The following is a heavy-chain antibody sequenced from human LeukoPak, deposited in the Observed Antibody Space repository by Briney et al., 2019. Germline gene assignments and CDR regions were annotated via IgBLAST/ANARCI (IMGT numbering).Heavy chain of an antibody. CDR1: GYTFTGYY. CDR2: INPNSGGT. CDR3: ARAYDGWNYVY. J-gene: IGHJ4*02. V-gene: IGHV1-2*02. D-gene: IGHD1-7*01. Sequence: ASVTVSFKASGYTFTGYYMHWVRQAPGQGLEWMGWINPNSGGTNYAQKFQGRVTMTRDTSISTAYMELSRLRSDDTAVYYCARAYDGWNYVYWGQGTLVTVSS.